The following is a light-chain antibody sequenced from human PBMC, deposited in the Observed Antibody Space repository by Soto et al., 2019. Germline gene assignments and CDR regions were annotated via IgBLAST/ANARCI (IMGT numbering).Light chain of an antibody. V-gene: IGLV4-69*01. Sequence: QPVLTQSPSASASLGASVNLTCTLISGHSSYPSAWHQQQPEKGPRYLLKLNSDGSHSKGDGIPDRFSGSSYGAERYLTISIRHYEDEADYYCQPSGTGPLVFGGGTKLNVI. CDR1: SGHSSYP. J-gene: IGLJ3*02. CDR3: QPSGTGPLV. CDR2: LNSDGSH.